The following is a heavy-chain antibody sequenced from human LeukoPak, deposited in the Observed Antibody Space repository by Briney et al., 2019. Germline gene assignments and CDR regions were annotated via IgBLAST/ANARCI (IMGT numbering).Heavy chain of an antibody. V-gene: IGHV3-21*01. J-gene: IGHJ4*02. D-gene: IGHD3-10*01. CDR3: AKEAGSGSYLPLN. CDR2: ISSSSNYM. Sequence: GGSLRLSCAASGFTFSSYSMNWVRQAPGKGLEWVSSISSSSNYMHYADSVKGRFTISRDNAKNSLFLQVNSLRAEDTAVYYCAKEAGSGSYLPLNWGQGTLVTVSS. CDR1: GFTFSSYS.